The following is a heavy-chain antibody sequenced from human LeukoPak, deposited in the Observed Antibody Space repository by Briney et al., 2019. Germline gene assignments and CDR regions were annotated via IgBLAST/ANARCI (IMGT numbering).Heavy chain of an antibody. D-gene: IGHD5-24*01. J-gene: IGHJ6*03. CDR3: AKDRRGDYYYYMDV. CDR1: GFTFSSYG. CDR2: IRYDGSNK. Sequence: GGSLRLSCAASGFTFSSYGMHLVRQAPGKGLEWVAFIRYDGSNKYYADSVKGRFTISRDNSKNTLYLQMNSLRAEDTAVYYCAKDRRGDYYYYMDVWGKGTTVTVSS. V-gene: IGHV3-30*02.